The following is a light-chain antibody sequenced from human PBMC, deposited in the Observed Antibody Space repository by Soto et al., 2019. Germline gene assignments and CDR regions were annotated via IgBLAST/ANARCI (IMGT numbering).Light chain of an antibody. Sequence: LPQSRGTLSLSPGTRARPACRASQSVSDNYLAWYQQRTGQAPRXXLYEISARATGIPDRFSGSGSGTDFNLTISRLETEDFAVYYCQHYGSSPRTFGQGTKVDIK. J-gene: IGKJ1*01. CDR2: EIS. CDR3: QHYGSSPRT. V-gene: IGKV3-20*01. CDR1: QSVSDNY.